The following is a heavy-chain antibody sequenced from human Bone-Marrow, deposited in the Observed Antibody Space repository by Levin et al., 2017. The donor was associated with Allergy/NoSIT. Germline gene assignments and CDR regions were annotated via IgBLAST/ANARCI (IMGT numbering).Heavy chain of an antibody. CDR2: INSDGSST. CDR3: ARVSGDTATFDEYFDY. J-gene: IGHJ4*02. Sequence: GGSLRLSCAASGFTFSSYWMHWVRQAPGKGLVWVSRINSDGSSTSYADSVKGRFTISRDNAKNTLYLQMNSLRAEDTAVYYCARVSGDTATFDEYFDYWGQGTLVTVSS. D-gene: IGHD5-18*01. V-gene: IGHV3-74*01. CDR1: GFTFSSYW.